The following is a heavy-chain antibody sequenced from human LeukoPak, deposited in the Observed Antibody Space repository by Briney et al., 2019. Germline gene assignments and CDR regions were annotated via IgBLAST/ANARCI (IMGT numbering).Heavy chain of an antibody. D-gene: IGHD6-13*01. CDR2: LSASGDGT. Sequence: PGGSLRLSCAASGFTFSSYAMSWVRQAAGKGLEWVSALSASGDGTYYAGSVKGRFTISRDNSKNTLYLQMNSLRAEDTAVYYCAKGAGSAAGSLVGYWGQGTLATVSS. CDR1: GFTFSSYA. J-gene: IGHJ4*02. V-gene: IGHV3-23*01. CDR3: AKGAGSAAGSLVGY.